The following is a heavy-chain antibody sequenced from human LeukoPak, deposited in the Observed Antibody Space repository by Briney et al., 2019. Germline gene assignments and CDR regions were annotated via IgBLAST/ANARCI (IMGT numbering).Heavy chain of an antibody. CDR3: ARTLYYYDSSGYYY. V-gene: IGHV1-69*06. CDR1: GYTFTSYG. D-gene: IGHD3-22*01. J-gene: IGHJ4*02. Sequence: ASVKVSCKASGYTFTSYGISWVRQAPGQGLEWMGGIIPIFGTANYAQKFQGRVTITADKSTSTAYMELSSLRSEDTAVYYCARTLYYYDSSGYYYWGQGTLVTVSS. CDR2: IIPIFGTA.